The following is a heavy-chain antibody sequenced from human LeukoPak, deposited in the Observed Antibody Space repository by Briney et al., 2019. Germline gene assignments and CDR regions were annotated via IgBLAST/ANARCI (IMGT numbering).Heavy chain of an antibody. CDR1: GGSISSSDFY. D-gene: IGHD6-19*01. CDR3: ARVVAVAGTGDY. V-gene: IGHV4-39*01. CDR2: ISYSGNT. Sequence: SETLSLTCTVSGGSISSSDFYWGWIRQPPGKGLEWIGSISYSGNTYYNPSLKSRVTISVDTSKNQFSLKLSSVTAADTAVYYCARVVAVAGTGDYWGQGTLVTVSS. J-gene: IGHJ4*02.